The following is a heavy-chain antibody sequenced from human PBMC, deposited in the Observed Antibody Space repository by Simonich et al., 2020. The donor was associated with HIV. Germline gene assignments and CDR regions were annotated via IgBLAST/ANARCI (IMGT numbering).Heavy chain of an antibody. D-gene: IGHD3-10*01. V-gene: IGHV3-9*01. CDR3: AKDKGAYYGSGSPVY. Sequence: EVQLVESGGGLVHPGRSLRLSCAASGFTFVDYAMHWVRQAPGKCLEWVSGLNWNSGSIGYADSVKGRFTISRDNAKNSLYLQMNSLRAEDTALYYCAKDKGAYYGSGSPVYWGQGTLVTVSS. CDR1: GFTFVDYA. J-gene: IGHJ4*02. CDR2: LNWNSGSI.